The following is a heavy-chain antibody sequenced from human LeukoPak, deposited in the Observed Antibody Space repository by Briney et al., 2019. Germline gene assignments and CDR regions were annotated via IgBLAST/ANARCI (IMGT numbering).Heavy chain of an antibody. Sequence: SETLSLTCTVSGGSISSYYWSWIRQPPGKGLEWIGYINYSGSTNYNPSLKSRVTISVDTSKNQFSLKLSSVTAADTAVYYCARGRGYSYGLDYWGQGTLVTVSS. CDR3: ARGRGYSYGLDY. CDR2: INYSGST. CDR1: GGSISSYY. J-gene: IGHJ4*02. D-gene: IGHD5-18*01. V-gene: IGHV4-59*01.